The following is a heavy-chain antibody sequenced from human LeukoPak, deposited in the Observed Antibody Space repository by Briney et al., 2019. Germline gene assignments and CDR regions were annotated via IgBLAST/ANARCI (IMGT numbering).Heavy chain of an antibody. D-gene: IGHD6-13*01. J-gene: IGHJ5*02. CDR2: IYASGST. CDR3: ARRYSSSWYVGFFDP. Sequence: PSETLSLTCTVSGGSISSYYWSWIRQPPGKGLEWIGYIYASGSTNYNPSLKSRVTISVDTSKNLFSLRLSSVTAADTAIYYCARRYSSSWYVGFFDPWGQGTLVTVSS. V-gene: IGHV4-4*09. CDR1: GGSISSYY.